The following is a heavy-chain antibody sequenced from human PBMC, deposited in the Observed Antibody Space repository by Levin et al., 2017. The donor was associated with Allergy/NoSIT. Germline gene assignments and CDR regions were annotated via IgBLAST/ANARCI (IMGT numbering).Heavy chain of an antibody. CDR3: ARDVSSGYRVYWYFDL. CDR1: GFTVSSNY. Sequence: GGSLRLSCAASGFTVSSNYMSWVRQAPGKGLEWVSVIYSGGSTYYADSVKGRFTISRDNSKNTLYLQMNSLRAEDTAVYYCARDVSSGYRVYWYFDLWGRGTLVTVSS. CDR2: IYSGGST. J-gene: IGHJ2*01. D-gene: IGHD6-19*01. V-gene: IGHV3-66*02.